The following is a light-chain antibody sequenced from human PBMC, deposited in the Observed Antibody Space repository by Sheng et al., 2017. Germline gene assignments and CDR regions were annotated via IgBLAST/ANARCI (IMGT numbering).Light chain of an antibody. CDR2: GAS. CDR3: QQHLSSPLT. Sequence: EIVLTQSPDTLSLSPGERATLSCRASQSFGKNYLAWYQQKPGQAPRLLISGASTRATGVPDRFSGSGSGTDFTLTISRLEPEDFAVYFCQQHLSSPLTFGGGTKVEIK. CDR1: QSFGKNY. V-gene: IGKV3-20*01. J-gene: IGKJ4*01.